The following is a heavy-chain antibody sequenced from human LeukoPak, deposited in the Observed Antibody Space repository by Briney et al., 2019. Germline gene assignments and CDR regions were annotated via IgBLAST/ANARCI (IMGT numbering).Heavy chain of an antibody. J-gene: IGHJ6*02. D-gene: IGHD3-3*01. CDR3: ARSTFSTIFGVVINYYYYGMDV. CDR1: GGTFSSYA. Sequence: ASVKVSCKASGGTFSSYAISWVRQAPGQGLEWMGGIIPIFGTANYAQKFQGRVTITADESTSTAYMELSGLRSEDTAVYYCARSTFSTIFGVVINYYYYGMDVWGQGTTVTVSS. V-gene: IGHV1-69*01. CDR2: IIPIFGTA.